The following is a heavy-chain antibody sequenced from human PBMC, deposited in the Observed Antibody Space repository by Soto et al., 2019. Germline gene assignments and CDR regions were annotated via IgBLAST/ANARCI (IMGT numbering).Heavy chain of an antibody. D-gene: IGHD2-21*02. CDR2: INAGNGNT. J-gene: IGHJ4*02. CDR3: AGSIVVVTALDY. Sequence: QVQLVQSGAEEKKPGASVKVSCKASGYTFTSYAMHWVRQAPGQRLEWMGWINAGNGNTKYSQKFQGRVTITRDTSARTADMQLSSMRSEDTAVYYCAGSIVVVTALDYWGQGTLVTVSS. CDR1: GYTFTSYA. V-gene: IGHV1-3*05.